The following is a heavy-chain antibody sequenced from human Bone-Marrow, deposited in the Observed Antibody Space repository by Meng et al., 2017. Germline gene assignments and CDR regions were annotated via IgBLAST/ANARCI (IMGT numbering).Heavy chain of an antibody. CDR1: GGTFSSYA. D-gene: IGHD6-19*01. V-gene: IGHV1-69*13. CDR2: IIPIFCTA. J-gene: IGHJ4*02. CDR3: ASPPYSGWYAYFDY. Sequence: SVKVSCKASGGTFSSYAISWVRQAPGQGLEWMGGIIPIFCTANYAQKFQGRVTITADESTSTAYMELSSLRSEDTAVYYCASPPYSGWYAYFDYWGQGTLVTVSS.